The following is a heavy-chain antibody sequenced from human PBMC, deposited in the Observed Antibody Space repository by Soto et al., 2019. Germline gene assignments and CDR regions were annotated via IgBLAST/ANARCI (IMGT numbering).Heavy chain of an antibody. V-gene: IGHV4-34*01. CDR1: GWSLSGYY. CDR2: INHRGSS. Sequence: AGPLSFTCAVSGWSLSGYYWSWIRKSPGRGLEWIGEINHRGSSDYNPLLKSRVTISVDTSKNEFSLELSSMTAADTAVYYCARYDNSISLDGVDVWGQGTMVTVSS. CDR3: ARYDNSISLDGVDV. D-gene: IGHD3-22*01. J-gene: IGHJ6*02.